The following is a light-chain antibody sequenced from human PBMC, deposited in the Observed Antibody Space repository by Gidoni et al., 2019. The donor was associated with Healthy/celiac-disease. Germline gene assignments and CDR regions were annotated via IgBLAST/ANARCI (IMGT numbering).Light chain of an antibody. Sequence: EIVLTQSPGTLSLSPGDRATISCRASQSVSSSYLAWYQQKPGQAPRLLIYGASSRATGIPDRFSGSGSGTDFTLTISRLEPEDFAVYYCPQYGSSPEYTFGQGTKLEIK. J-gene: IGKJ2*01. CDR1: QSVSSSY. CDR3: PQYGSSPEYT. V-gene: IGKV3-20*01. CDR2: GAS.